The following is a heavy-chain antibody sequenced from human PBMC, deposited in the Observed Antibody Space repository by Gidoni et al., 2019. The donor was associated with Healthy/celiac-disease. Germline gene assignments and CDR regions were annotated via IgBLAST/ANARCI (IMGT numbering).Heavy chain of an antibody. CDR3: ARDTPIGADY. CDR1: GFTFSSYS. J-gene: IGHJ4*02. Sequence: VQLVESGGGLVQPGGSLRLSCAASGFTFSSYSMNWVRQAPGKGLEWVSYISSSSSTIYYADSVKGRFTISRDNAKNSLYLQMNSLRAEDTAVYYCARDTPIGADYWGQGTLVTVSS. V-gene: IGHV3-48*04. D-gene: IGHD2-15*01. CDR2: ISSSSSTI.